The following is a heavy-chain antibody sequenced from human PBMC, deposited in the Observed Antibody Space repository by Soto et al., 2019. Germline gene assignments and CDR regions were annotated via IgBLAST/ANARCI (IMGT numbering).Heavy chain of an antibody. CDR1: GGSISSGDYY. V-gene: IGHV4-30-4*01. D-gene: IGHD6-13*01. J-gene: IGHJ5*01. CDR3: ARDILDSSSWGWFDS. CDR2: IYYSGST. Sequence: SETLSLTCTVSGGSISSGDYYWSWIRQPPGKGLEWIGYIYYSGSTYYNPSLKSRVTISVDTSKNQFSLKLSSVTAADTAVYYCARDILDSSSWGWFDSWGQGTLVTVSS.